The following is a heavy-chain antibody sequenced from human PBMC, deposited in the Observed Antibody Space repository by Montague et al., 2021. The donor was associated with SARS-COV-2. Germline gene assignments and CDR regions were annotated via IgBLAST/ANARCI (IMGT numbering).Heavy chain of an antibody. V-gene: IGHV4-59*01. CDR1: GGSISSYY. CDR3: ARVVGDYDFWSGQYYYYYYMDV. CDR2: IYYSGST. Sequence: SETLSLTCTVSGGSISSYYWCWIRQPPGKGLEWIGYIYYSGSTNYNPSLKSRVAISVDTSKNQFSLKLSSVTAADTAVYSCARVVGDYDFWSGQYYYYYYMDVWGKGTTVTVSS. J-gene: IGHJ6*03. D-gene: IGHD3-3*01.